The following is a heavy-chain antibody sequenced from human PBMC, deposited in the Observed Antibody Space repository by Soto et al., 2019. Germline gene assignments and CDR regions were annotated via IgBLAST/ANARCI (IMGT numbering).Heavy chain of an antibody. CDR3: ARRSSGYPYYFDY. J-gene: IGHJ4*02. Sequence: EVQLVETGGGLIQPGGSLRLSCAASGFTVSTNYMSWVRQAPGKGPEWVSLIYSGGSTYYADSAKGRFTISSDNSKNTLYLQMNSLRAEDTAVYYCARRSSGYPYYFDYWGQGTLVTVSS. CDR1: GFTVSTNY. V-gene: IGHV3-53*02. D-gene: IGHD3-22*01. CDR2: IYSGGST.